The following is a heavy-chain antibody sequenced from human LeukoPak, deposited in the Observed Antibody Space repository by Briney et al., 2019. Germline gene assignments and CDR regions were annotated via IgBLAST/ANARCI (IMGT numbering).Heavy chain of an antibody. D-gene: IGHD1-1*01. CDR3: ARVNINNWHSCDY. CDR2: IYYSGST. V-gene: IGHV4-59*01. J-gene: IGHJ4*02. Sequence: ASETLSLTCTVSGGSISNYYWSWIRQPPGKGLEWIGYIYYSGSTNYNPSLKSRVTISVDTSKNQFSLKLSSVTAADTAVYYCARVNINNWHSCDYWGQGTLVTVSS. CDR1: GGSISNYY.